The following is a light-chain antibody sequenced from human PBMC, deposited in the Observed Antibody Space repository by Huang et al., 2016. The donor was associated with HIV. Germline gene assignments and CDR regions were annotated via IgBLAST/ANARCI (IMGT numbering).Light chain of an antibody. V-gene: IGKV1-39*01. CDR3: QQSYSNTFT. CDR2: AAS. CDR1: QSISSY. J-gene: IGKJ3*01. Sequence: DIQMTPSPSSLSASVGDRVIITCRASQSISSYLNWYQQQPGKAPNLLIYAASSLQSGVPSRFSGSGSGTDFTLTIRSLQPEDFATYYCQQSYSNTFTFGAGTKVDVK.